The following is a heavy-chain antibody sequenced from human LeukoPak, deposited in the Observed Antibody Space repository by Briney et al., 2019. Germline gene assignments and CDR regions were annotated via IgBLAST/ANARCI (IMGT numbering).Heavy chain of an antibody. D-gene: IGHD6-19*01. CDR3: ARHSPRDSGWRFDS. Sequence: GESLKISCKGFGYSFTNYWIGWVRQMPGKGLEWMGIIYLGDSDTRYSPSFQGQVTISADKSITTAYLQWSSLKASDTAIYYCARHSPRDSGWRFDSWGQGTLVTVPS. CDR2: IYLGDSDT. V-gene: IGHV5-51*01. CDR1: GYSFTNYW. J-gene: IGHJ4*02.